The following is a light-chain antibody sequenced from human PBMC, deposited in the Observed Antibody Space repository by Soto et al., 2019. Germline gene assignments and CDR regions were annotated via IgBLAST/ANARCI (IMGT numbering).Light chain of an antibody. CDR2: SND. J-gene: IGLJ2*01. V-gene: IGLV1-44*01. CDR1: NSNIGSNT. CDR3: AAWDDSLNGLVV. Sequence: QSVLTQPPSASGTPGQRVTISCSGSNSNIGSNTANWYQQLPGTAPKLLIYSNDQRPSGVPDRFSGSKSGTSASLAISGLQSEDEADYYWAAWDDSLNGLVVFGGGTKLTVL.